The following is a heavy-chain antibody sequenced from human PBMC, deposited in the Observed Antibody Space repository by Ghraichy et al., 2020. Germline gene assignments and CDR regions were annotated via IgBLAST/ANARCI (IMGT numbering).Heavy chain of an antibody. CDR2: IYYSGST. CDR1: GGSISSSSYY. D-gene: IGHD5-24*01. J-gene: IGHJ3*02. V-gene: IGHV4-39*01. Sequence: ETLSLTCTVSGGSISSSSYYWGWIRQPPGKGLEWIGSIYYSGSTYYNPSLKSQVTISVDTSKNQFSLKLSSVTAADTAVYYCARHSEERWLQLDAFDIWGQGTMVTVSS. CDR3: ARHSEERWLQLDAFDI.